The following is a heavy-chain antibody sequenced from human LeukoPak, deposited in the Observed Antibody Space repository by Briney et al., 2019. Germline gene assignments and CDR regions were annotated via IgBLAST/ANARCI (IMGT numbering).Heavy chain of an antibody. V-gene: IGHV3-48*04. Sequence: GGSLRLSCAASGFTFSTYNMNWVRQAPGKGLEWVSYISSSSSTIYYADSVKGRFTISRDNAKNSLYLQMNSLRAEDTAVYYCARAFRDVIFDSWGQGTLVTVSS. CDR2: ISSSSSTI. D-gene: IGHD5-24*01. J-gene: IGHJ4*02. CDR3: ARAFRDVIFDS. CDR1: GFTFSTYN.